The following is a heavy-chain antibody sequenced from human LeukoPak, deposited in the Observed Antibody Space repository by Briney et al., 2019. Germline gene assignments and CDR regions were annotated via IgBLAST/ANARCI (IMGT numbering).Heavy chain of an antibody. V-gene: IGHV4-39*07. Sequence: SETLSLTCTVSGGSISSSSYYWGWIRQPPGKGLEWIGSIYYSGTTYCTPSLKSRVSISVDTSKNQFSLKLSSVTAADTAVYYCAREVDCGGDCYSVADYWGQGTLVTVSS. J-gene: IGHJ4*02. CDR3: AREVDCGGDCYSVADY. CDR1: GGSISSSSYY. D-gene: IGHD2-21*02. CDR2: IYYSGTT.